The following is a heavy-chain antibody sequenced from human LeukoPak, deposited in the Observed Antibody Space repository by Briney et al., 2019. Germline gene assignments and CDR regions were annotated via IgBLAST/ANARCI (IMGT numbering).Heavy chain of an antibody. Sequence: GGSLRLSCVDSGFTFSSYWMSWVRQAPGKGLEWVANIKQDGSEKYYVDSVKGRFTISRDNAKNSLYLQMNSLRAEDTAVYYCARGLLWFGELSRFDYWGQGTLVTVSS. D-gene: IGHD3-10*01. CDR1: GFTFSSYW. CDR2: IKQDGSEK. J-gene: IGHJ4*02. V-gene: IGHV3-7*01. CDR3: ARGLLWFGELSRFDY.